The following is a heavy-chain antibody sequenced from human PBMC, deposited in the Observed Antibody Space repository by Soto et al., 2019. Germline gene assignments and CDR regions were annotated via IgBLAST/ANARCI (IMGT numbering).Heavy chain of an antibody. CDR1: GFTFSSYG. CDR3: ASQSY. J-gene: IGHJ4*02. Sequence: VQLVESGGGMVQPGRSLRLSCAASGFTFSSYGMHWVRQAPGKGLEWVAVISYDGSNKYYADSVKGRFTISRDNSKNTLYLQMNSLRAEDTAVYYCASQSYWGQGTLVTVSS. V-gene: IGHV3-30*03. CDR2: ISYDGSNK.